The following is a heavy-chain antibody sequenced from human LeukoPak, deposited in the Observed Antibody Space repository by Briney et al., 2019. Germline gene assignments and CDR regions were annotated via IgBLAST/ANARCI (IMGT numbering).Heavy chain of an antibody. CDR2: INHSGST. V-gene: IGHV4-34*01. CDR1: GGSFSGYY. CDR3: ASGRAGARNWNPGY. J-gene: IGHJ4*02. D-gene: IGHD1-1*01. Sequence: PSETLSLTCAVYGGSFSGYYWSWIRQPPGKGLEWIGEINHSGSTNYNPSLKSRVTISVDTSKNQFSLRLSSVTDADTAVYYCASGRAGARNWNPGYWGQGTLVTVSS.